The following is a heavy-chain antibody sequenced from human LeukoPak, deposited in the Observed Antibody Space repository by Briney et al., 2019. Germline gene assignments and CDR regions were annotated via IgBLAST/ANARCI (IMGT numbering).Heavy chain of an antibody. J-gene: IGHJ3*02. CDR2: IIPIFGTA. V-gene: IGHV1-69*05. D-gene: IGHD3-10*01. Sequence: SVKVSCKASGGTFSSYAISWVRQAPGQGLEWMGGIIPIFGTANYAQKFQGRVTMTRDTSTSTVYMELSSLRSEDTAVYYCARDRSPGGAFDIWGQGTMVTVSS. CDR3: ARDRSPGGAFDI. CDR1: GGTFSSYA.